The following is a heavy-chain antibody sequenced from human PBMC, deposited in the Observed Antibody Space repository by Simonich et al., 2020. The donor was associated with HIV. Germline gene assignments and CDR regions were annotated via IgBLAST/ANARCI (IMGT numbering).Heavy chain of an antibody. CDR3: AGEGGAGYRPYYFDY. Sequence: QVQLQESGPGLVKPSQTLSLTCTVSGVSITSGGYYWNWIRQHPGKGLEWIGYIYYGGRTIYNPSLKGRVTSSEDPSKNLFSVKRSSVTAADTAVYYWAGEGGAGYRPYYFDYWGQGTLVTVSS. CDR2: IYYGGRT. V-gene: IGHV4-31*03. D-gene: IGHD4-4*01. CDR1: GVSITSGGYY. J-gene: IGHJ4*02.